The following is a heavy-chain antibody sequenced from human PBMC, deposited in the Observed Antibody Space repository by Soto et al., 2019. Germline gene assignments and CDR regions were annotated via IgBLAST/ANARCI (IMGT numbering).Heavy chain of an antibody. CDR2: IYYSGST. D-gene: IGHD3-22*01. Sequence: LSLTSAVCGRSISSGGYYWLWTPQDAGKGLEWIGSIYYSGSTYYNPSLKSRVTMSVDTSKNHFYLKLRSLTAAATAAYYCPRGLAPYDYGSNCYSDMDVWGHGTRVTVSS. CDR1: GRSISSGGYY. CDR3: PRGLAPYDYGSNCYSDMDV. V-gene: IGHV4-31*11. J-gene: IGHJ6*02.